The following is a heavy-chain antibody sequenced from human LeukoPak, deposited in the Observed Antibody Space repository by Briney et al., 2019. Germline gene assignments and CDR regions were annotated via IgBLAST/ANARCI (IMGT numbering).Heavy chain of an antibody. CDR2: IYYSGST. J-gene: IGHJ3*02. CDR1: GGSISSYY. D-gene: IGHD2-2*01. Sequence: SETLSLTCTVSGGSISSYYWSWIRQPPGRGLEWIGYIYYSGSTNYNPSLKSRVTISVDTSKNQFSLKLTSVTAADTAVYYCARSGCSSTSCYGFDIWGQGTMVTVSS. CDR3: ARSGCSSTSCYGFDI. V-gene: IGHV4-59*01.